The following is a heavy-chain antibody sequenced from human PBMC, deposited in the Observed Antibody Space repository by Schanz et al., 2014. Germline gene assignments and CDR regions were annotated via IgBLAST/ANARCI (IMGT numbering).Heavy chain of an antibody. CDR1: GYTFTRSG. J-gene: IGHJ4*02. Sequence: QVQLVQSGGEVKAPGASVKVSCKASGYTFTRSGISWVRQAPGQGLEWMGWIGGSDGNTNFAQKLQGRVTMTTDTSTSTAYMELRSLRSDDTAVYYCARGGYSSGWYDRDIAHFDYWGQGTLVTVSS. CDR2: IGGSDGNT. D-gene: IGHD6-19*01. V-gene: IGHV1-18*01. CDR3: ARGGYSSGWYDRDIAHFDY.